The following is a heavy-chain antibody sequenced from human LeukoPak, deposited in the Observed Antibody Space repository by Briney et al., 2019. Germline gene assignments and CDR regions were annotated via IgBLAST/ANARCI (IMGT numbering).Heavy chain of an antibody. CDR1: GGSISSYY. D-gene: IGHD2-2*01. CDR2: IYTSGST. J-gene: IGHJ4*02. Sequence: KPSETLSLTCTVSGGSISSYYWSWIRQPAGKGLEWIGCIYTSGSTNYNPSLKSRVTMSVDTSKNQFSLKLSSVTAADTAVYYCARDDCSSTSCTFDYWGQGTLVTVSS. CDR3: ARDDCSSTSCTFDY. V-gene: IGHV4-4*07.